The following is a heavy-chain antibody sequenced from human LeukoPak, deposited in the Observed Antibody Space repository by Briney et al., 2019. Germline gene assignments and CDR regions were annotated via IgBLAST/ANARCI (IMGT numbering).Heavy chain of an antibody. CDR2: ISSSSSYI. J-gene: IGHJ4*02. CDR1: GFTFSSHS. Sequence: PGGSLRLSCAASGFTFSSHSMNWVRQAPGKGLEWVSSISSSSSYIYYADSVKGRFTISRDNAKNSLYLQMNSLRAEDTAVYYCARDRAYYDFWSGYSAPDYWGQGTLVTVSS. D-gene: IGHD3-3*01. V-gene: IGHV3-21*01. CDR3: ARDRAYYDFWSGYSAPDY.